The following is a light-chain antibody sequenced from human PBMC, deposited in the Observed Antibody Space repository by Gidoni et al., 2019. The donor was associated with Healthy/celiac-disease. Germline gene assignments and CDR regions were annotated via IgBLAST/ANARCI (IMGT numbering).Light chain of an antibody. CDR1: QSVSSY. CDR3: QQHNNWPPYT. CDR2: DAA. Sequence: EIAFTQSPATLSLSPGERATLSCRASQSVSSYLAWYQQKPGQAPRRLIYDAANRATGSPARFSGSGAGTDFTLTISSREPEDFAVDYCQQHNNWPPYTFGQGTKVEIK. J-gene: IGKJ2*01. V-gene: IGKV3-11*01.